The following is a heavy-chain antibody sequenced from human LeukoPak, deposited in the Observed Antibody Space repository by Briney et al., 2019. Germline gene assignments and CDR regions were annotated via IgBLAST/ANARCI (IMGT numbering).Heavy chain of an antibody. V-gene: IGHV4-59*01. J-gene: IGHJ4*02. D-gene: IGHD6-19*01. Sequence: SETLSLTCTVSGGSISSYYWSWIRQPPGKGLEWIGYIYYSGSTNYNPSLKSRVTISVDTPKNQFSLKLSSVTAADTAVYYCARAGSGWHERIFDYWGQGTLVTVSS. CDR1: GGSISSYY. CDR3: ARAGSGWHERIFDY. CDR2: IYYSGST.